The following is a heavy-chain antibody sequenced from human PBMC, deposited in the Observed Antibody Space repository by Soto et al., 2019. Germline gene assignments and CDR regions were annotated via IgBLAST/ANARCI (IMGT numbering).Heavy chain of an antibody. Sequence: EVQLVESGGGLVQPGGSLRLSCVASGFTFSSYEMNWVRQAPGKGLEWVSYISSSGTTIYYADSVKGRFTISRDNAKNSLYLQMHSLRAEDTAVYFCAKERDNGADRYYFDDWGQGTLVTVSS. CDR3: AKERDNGADRYYFDD. D-gene: IGHD2-8*01. CDR2: ISSSGTTI. CDR1: GFTFSSYE. V-gene: IGHV3-48*03. J-gene: IGHJ4*02.